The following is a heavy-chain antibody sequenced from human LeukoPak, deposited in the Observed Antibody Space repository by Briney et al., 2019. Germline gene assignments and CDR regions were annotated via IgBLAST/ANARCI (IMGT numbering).Heavy chain of an antibody. J-gene: IGHJ4*02. V-gene: IGHV3-66*04. Sequence: PGGSLRLSCAASGFTFSSNYMSWVRQAPGKGLEWVSVIYSGGSTYYADSVKGRFTISRDNSKNTLYLQMNSLRAEDTAVYYCASHKPNTAMATGIFDYWGQGTLVTVSS. CDR2: IYSGGST. CDR1: GFTFSSNY. CDR3: ASHKPNTAMATGIFDY. D-gene: IGHD5-18*01.